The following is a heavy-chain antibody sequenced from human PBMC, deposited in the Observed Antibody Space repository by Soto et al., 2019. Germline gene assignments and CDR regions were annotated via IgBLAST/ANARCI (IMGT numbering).Heavy chain of an antibody. CDR1: GFTFSSYS. V-gene: IGHV3-48*02. D-gene: IGHD4-4*01. CDR3: AGLQSGLDS. J-gene: IGHJ5*01. Sequence: LRLSCAASGFTFSSYSMNWVRQAPGKGLEWVSYIISSSSTIYYADSVKGRFTISRDNAKNSLYLQMNSLRDEGTAVYYCAGLQSGLDSWGQGTLVTVSS. CDR2: IISSSSTI.